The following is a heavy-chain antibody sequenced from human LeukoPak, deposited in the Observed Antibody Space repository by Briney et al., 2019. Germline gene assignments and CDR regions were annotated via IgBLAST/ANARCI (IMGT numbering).Heavy chain of an antibody. J-gene: IGHJ4*02. D-gene: IGHD5-12*01. V-gene: IGHV3-23*01. Sequence: GGSLRLSCAASGFTFSSYAMGWVRQAPGKGLEWVSAISGSGGSTYYADSVKGRFTISRDNSKNTLYLQMNSLRAEDTAVYYCAKAWLRFPYFDYWGQGTLVAVSS. CDR1: GFTFSSYA. CDR3: AKAWLRFPYFDY. CDR2: ISGSGGST.